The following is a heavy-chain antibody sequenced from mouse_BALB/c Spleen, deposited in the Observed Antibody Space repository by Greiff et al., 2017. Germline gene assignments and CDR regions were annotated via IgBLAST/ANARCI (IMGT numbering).Heavy chain of an antibody. J-gene: IGHJ4*01. CDR1: GFTFSSFG. V-gene: IGHV5-6*03. CDR2: ISDGGSYT. Sequence: DVMLVESGGGLVQPGGSRKLSCAASGFTFSSFGMHWFRQAPEKGLEWVAYISDGGSYTYYPDSVKGRFTISRDNAKNNLYLQMSSLKSEDTAMYYCARARDYYGSSYVDYAMDYWGQGTSVTVSS. D-gene: IGHD1-1*01. CDR3: ARARDYYGSSYVDYAMDY.